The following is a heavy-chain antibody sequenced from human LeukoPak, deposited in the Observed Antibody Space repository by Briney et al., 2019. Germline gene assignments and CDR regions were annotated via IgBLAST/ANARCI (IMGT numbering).Heavy chain of an antibody. CDR3: AKEGDGSSWSSFDY. J-gene: IGHJ4*02. V-gene: IGHV3-30-3*01. Sequence: PGRSLRISCAASGFTLSSYAMHWVRQAPGKGLGWVAVISYDGSNKYYADSVKGRFTISRDNSKNTLYLQMDSLRAEDTAVYYCAKEGDGSSWSSFDYWGQGTLVTVSS. CDR1: GFTLSSYA. CDR2: ISYDGSNK. D-gene: IGHD6-13*01.